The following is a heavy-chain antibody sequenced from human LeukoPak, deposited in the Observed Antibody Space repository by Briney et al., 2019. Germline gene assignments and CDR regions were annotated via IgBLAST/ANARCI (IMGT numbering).Heavy chain of an antibody. CDR3: ARDGDGSYATPD. CDR2: IIPIFGTA. CDR1: GGTFSSYA. D-gene: IGHD1-26*01. V-gene: IGHV1-69*05. J-gene: IGHJ4*02. Sequence: ASVKVSCKASGGTFSSYAISWVRQAPGQGLEWMGGIIPIFGTANYAQKFQGRVTITTDESTSTAYMELSSLRSEDTAVYYCARDGDGSYATPDWGQGTLVTVSS.